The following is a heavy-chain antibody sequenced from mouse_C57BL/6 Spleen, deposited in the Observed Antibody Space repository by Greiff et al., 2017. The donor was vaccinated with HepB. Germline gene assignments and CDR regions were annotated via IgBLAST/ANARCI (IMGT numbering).Heavy chain of an antibody. CDR2: IYPGDGDN. CDR3: ARLYITTVVATGWYFDV. J-gene: IGHJ1*03. Sequence: QVHVKQSGPELVKPGASVKISCKASGYAFSSSWMNWVKQRPGKGLEWIGRIYPGDGDNNYNGKFKGKATLTADKSSSTAYMQLSSLTSEDSAVYFCARLYITTVVATGWYFDVWGTGTTVTVSS. V-gene: IGHV1-82*01. D-gene: IGHD1-1*01. CDR1: GYAFSSSW.